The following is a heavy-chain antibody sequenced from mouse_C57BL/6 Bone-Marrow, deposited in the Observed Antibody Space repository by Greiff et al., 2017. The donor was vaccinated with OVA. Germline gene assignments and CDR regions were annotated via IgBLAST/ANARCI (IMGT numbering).Heavy chain of an antibody. V-gene: IGHV1-59*01. Sequence: QVQLQQPGAELVRPGTSVKLSCKASGYTFTSYWMHWVKQRPGQGLEWIGVIDPSDSYTNYNQKFKGKATLTVDTSSSTAYMQLSSLPSEDCAVYYCARCCCVFSYWRRGTLVTVSA. CDR3: ARCCCVFSY. J-gene: IGHJ3*01. CDR1: GYTFTSYW. CDR2: IDPSDSYT.